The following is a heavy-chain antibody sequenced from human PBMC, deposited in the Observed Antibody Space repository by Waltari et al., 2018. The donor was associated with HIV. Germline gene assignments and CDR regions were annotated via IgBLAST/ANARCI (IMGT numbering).Heavy chain of an antibody. V-gene: IGHV3-9*01. D-gene: IGHD2-8*01. CDR3: AKDMGIFYAYGMDV. CDR2: ISWNSGNI. J-gene: IGHJ6*02. Sequence: GISWNSGNIEYADSVKGRFTISRDNGKNSLYLQMNSLRSEDTGLYYCAKDMGIFYAYGMDVWGQGTAVTVSS.